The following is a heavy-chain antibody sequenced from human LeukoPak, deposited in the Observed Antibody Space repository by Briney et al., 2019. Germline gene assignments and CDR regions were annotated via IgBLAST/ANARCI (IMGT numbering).Heavy chain of an antibody. Sequence: SETLSLTCAVYGGSFSGYYWSWIRQPPGKGLEWIGEINHSGSTNYNPSLKSRVTISVDTSKNQFSLKLSSVTAADTAVYYCARGWDAFDTWGQGTMVTVSS. J-gene: IGHJ3*02. CDR2: INHSGST. V-gene: IGHV4-34*01. CDR3: ARGWDAFDT. CDR1: GGSFSGYY.